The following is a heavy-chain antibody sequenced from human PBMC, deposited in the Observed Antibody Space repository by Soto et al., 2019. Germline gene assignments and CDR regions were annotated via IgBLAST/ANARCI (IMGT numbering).Heavy chain of an antibody. CDR2: IVVGSGNT. V-gene: IGHV1-58*01. CDR3: AIFGRFDY. Sequence: SVKVCCKASGFTFSSSAVQWVRQARGQRLEWMAWIVVGSGNTNYAQKFQERVTITRDMSTSTAYMELSSLRSEDTAVYYCAIFGRFDYWGQGTLVTVSS. D-gene: IGHD3-16*01. CDR1: GFTFSSSA. J-gene: IGHJ4*02.